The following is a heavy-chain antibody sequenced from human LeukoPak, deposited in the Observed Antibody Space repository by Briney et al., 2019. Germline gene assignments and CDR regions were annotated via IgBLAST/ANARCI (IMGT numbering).Heavy chain of an antibody. V-gene: IGHV1-8*03. D-gene: IGHD3-10*01. CDR3: ARSSYYYGSGSHTRFGY. Sequence: ASVKVSCKASGYTFTSYDINWVRQATGQGLEWMGWMNPNSGNTGYAQKFQGRVTITRNTSINTAYMELSSLRSEDTAVYYCARSSYYYGSGSHTRFGYWGQGTLVTVSS. CDR1: GYTFTSYD. CDR2: MNPNSGNT. J-gene: IGHJ4*02.